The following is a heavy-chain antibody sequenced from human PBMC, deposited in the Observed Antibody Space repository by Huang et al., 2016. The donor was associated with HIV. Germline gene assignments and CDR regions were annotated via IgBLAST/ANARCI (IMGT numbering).Heavy chain of an antibody. CDR3: ATGPRGSGSFN. Sequence: QVQLVQSGAEVKKPGSSVKVSCKASGGTFSSYVISWVRQAPGQGLECMGGITPIFDKTNCAQKVQGRVTIIADESTRTAYMEMSSLRPEDTATYYCATGPRGSGSFNWGQGTLVIVSS. V-gene: IGHV1-69*01. D-gene: IGHD1-26*01. CDR2: ITPIFDKT. CDR1: GGTFSSYV. J-gene: IGHJ4*02.